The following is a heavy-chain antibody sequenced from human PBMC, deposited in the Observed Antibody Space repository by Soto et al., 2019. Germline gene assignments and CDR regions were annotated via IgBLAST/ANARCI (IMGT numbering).Heavy chain of an antibody. D-gene: IGHD2-8*01. CDR3: AKEGSTRGGGYFDF. V-gene: IGHV3-23*01. Sequence: EVQLLESGGGLVQPGGSLRLSCAASGFTFSSYAMSWVRQAPGTGLAWVSAISGGGGSTYYAASVKCRFTISRANSKNTLYLQMNSLRAEDTAVYYCAKEGSTRGGGYFDFWGQGTRVTVSS. CDR1: GFTFSSYA. J-gene: IGHJ4*02. CDR2: ISGGGGST.